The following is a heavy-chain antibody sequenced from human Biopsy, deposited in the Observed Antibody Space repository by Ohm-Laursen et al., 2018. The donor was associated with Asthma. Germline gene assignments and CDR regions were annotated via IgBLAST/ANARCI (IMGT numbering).Heavy chain of an antibody. Sequence: SVKVSCKASGYTFISFAIHWVRQAPGQRLEWMGWVNAGNGNTKYSQKFQGRVTISRDTSASTAYMDLSSLRSEDTAVYYCARTYYDFLTGQVNDAFAMWGQGTMVTVSS. CDR2: VNAGNGNT. V-gene: IGHV1-3*01. D-gene: IGHD3-9*01. J-gene: IGHJ3*02. CDR3: ARTYYDFLTGQVNDAFAM. CDR1: GYTFISFA.